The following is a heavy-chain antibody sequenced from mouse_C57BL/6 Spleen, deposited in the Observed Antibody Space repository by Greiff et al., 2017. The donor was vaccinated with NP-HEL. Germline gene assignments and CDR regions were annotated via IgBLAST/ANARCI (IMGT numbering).Heavy chain of an antibody. J-gene: IGHJ3*01. Sequence: GGGLVQPKGSLKLSCAASGFSFNTYAMNWVRQAPGKGLEWVARIRSKSNNYATYYADSVKDRFTISRDDSESMLYLQMNNLKTEDTAMYYCERHDPHTGFAYWGQGTLVTVSA. V-gene: IGHV10-1*01. CDR3: ERHDPHTGFAY. CDR2: IRSKSNNYAT. CDR1: GFSFNTYA.